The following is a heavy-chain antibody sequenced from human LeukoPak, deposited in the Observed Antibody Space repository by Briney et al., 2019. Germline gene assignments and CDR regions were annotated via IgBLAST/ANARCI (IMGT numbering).Heavy chain of an antibody. D-gene: IGHD2-21*02. CDR2: VFHSGTT. CDR1: GDSLTSHF. Sequence: SETLSLTCNVSGDSLTSHFWSRIRQTPGKGLEWIGYVFHSGTTNYSPSLKSRVTISLDTSKKEFYLRLASMTAADIGAYYCARRMVTVTDAFDIWGRGTKVSVSS. J-gene: IGHJ3*02. V-gene: IGHV4-59*08. CDR3: ARRMVTVTDAFDI.